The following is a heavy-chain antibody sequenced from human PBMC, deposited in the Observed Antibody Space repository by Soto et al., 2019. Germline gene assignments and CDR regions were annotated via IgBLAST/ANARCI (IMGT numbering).Heavy chain of an antibody. CDR1: GGSISSYY. Sequence: SETLSLTCTVSGGSISSYYWSWIRQPPGKGLEWIGYIYYSGSTNYNPSLKSRVTISVDTSKNQFSLKLSSVTAADTAVYYCARQMCSSTSCYWFDPWGQGTLVTVSS. V-gene: IGHV4-59*08. CDR2: IYYSGST. D-gene: IGHD2-2*01. CDR3: ARQMCSSTSCYWFDP. J-gene: IGHJ5*02.